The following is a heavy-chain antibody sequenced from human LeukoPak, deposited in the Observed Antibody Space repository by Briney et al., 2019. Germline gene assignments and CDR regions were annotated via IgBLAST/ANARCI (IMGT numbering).Heavy chain of an antibody. CDR2: ISFSDEST. CDR3: AKYGSGTYYNGLH. J-gene: IGHJ4*02. CDR1: EFTFSNYA. V-gene: IGHV3-23*01. D-gene: IGHD3-10*01. Sequence: QPGGSLRLSCAASEFTFSNYAMTWVRQAPGKGLQWVSIISFSDESTYYADSVKGRFTISRDSSKSTVYLQMNSLKDEDTAVYYCAKYGSGTYYNGLHWGQGTLVTVSS.